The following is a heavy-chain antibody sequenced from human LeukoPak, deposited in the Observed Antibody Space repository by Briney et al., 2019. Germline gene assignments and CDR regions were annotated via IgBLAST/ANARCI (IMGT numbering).Heavy chain of an antibody. D-gene: IGHD2-15*01. CDR1: GFSLNDHF. V-gene: IGHV3-72*01. CDR3: GRAANRDNYYYAMGV. J-gene: IGHJ6*02. Sequence: GGSLKLSCAASGFSLNDHFMDWVRQAPGKGLEWVGRSRNKAKSYATEYAASVKGRFTISRDESKNSLYLQMNSLKSEDTAVYYCGRAANRDNYYYAMGVWGRGTTVTVSS. CDR2: SRNKAKSYAT.